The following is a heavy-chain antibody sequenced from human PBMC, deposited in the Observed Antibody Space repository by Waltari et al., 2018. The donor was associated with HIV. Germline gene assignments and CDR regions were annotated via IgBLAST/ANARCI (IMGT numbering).Heavy chain of an antibody. CDR2: INPDNSDT. V-gene: IGHV1-2*04. CDR1: EYTFTTYH. J-gene: IGHJ4*02. Sequence: QVQLIQSGAEMKKPGASMKVSCKASEYTFTTYHIHWVRQAPGEGLEGMGWINPDNSDTQYAQKFQGWVSMTRDTSINTSYINLTRLRSEDSAVYFCARALSTTWHKLDYWGQGTLVTVSS. CDR3: ARALSTTWHKLDY. D-gene: IGHD2-2*01.